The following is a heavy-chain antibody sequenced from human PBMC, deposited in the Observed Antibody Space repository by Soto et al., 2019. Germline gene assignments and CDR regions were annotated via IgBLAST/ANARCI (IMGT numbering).Heavy chain of an antibody. J-gene: IGHJ5*02. CDR3: ATHSSSWYDWFDL. CDR2: IYYSGST. CDR1: GGSISSSSYY. D-gene: IGHD6-13*01. Sequence: PSETLSLTCTVSGGSISSSSYYWGWIRQPPGKGLEWIGSIYYSGSTYYNPSLKSRVTISVDTSKNQFSLKLSSVTAADTAVYYCATHSSSWYDWFDLWGQGTLVTVSS. V-gene: IGHV4-39*01.